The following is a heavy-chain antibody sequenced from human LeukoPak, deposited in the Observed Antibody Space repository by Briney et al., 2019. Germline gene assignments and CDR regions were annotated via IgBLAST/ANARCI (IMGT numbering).Heavy chain of an antibody. D-gene: IGHD3-22*01. CDR2: ISSSNSYT. Sequence: GGSLRLSCAASGFTFSDYYMSWIRQAPGKGLGSVSYISSSNSYTNYADSVKGRFYADSVKGRFTISRDNAKNSLYLQMNSLRAEDTAVYYCASLTYYFDSSGYYPGYFQHWGQGTLVTVSS. CDR1: GFTFSDYY. CDR3: ASLTYYFDSSGYYPGYFQH. J-gene: IGHJ1*01. V-gene: IGHV3-11*03.